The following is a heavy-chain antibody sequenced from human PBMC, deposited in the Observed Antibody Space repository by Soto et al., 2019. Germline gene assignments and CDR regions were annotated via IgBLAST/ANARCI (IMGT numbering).Heavy chain of an antibody. CDR2: IIPIFGTA. Sequence: QVQLVQSGAEVKKPGSSVKVSCKASGGTFSSYAISWVRQAPGQGLEWMGGIIPIFGTANYAQKFQGRVTITADESTSTGYVELSSLRSEDTAVYYCASLMARPAGYYYGMDVWGQGTTVTVSS. CDR3: ASLMARPAGYYYGMDV. CDR1: GGTFSSYA. J-gene: IGHJ6*02. D-gene: IGHD3-10*01. V-gene: IGHV1-69*01.